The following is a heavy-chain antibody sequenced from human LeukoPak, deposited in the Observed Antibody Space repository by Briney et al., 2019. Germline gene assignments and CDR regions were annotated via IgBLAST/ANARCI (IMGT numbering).Heavy chain of an antibody. D-gene: IGHD6-19*01. CDR3: ARASRLGYSSGWSPGGAFDI. Sequence: PGASVKVSCKASGYTFTSYYMHWVRQAPGQGLEWMGIINPSGGSTSYAQKFQGRVTMTRDTSTSTVYVELSSLRSEDTAVYYCARASRLGYSSGWSPGGAFDIWGQGTMVTVSS. J-gene: IGHJ3*02. V-gene: IGHV1-46*01. CDR2: INPSGGST. CDR1: GYTFTSYY.